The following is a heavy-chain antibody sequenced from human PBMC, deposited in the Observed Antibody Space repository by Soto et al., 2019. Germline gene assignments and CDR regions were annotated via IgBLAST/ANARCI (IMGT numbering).Heavy chain of an antibody. D-gene: IGHD6-6*01. CDR1: GGSICGYY. Sequence: SETLSLTCTVSGGSICGYYWSWIRQSPGKGLEWIGNIYYSGSTLYNPSLKSRVTISLDTSKNQFSLKVTSVTPADTAVYFCARVGQSIAARRDFDIWGQGTMVT. CDR3: ARVGQSIAARRDFDI. V-gene: IGHV4-59*01. J-gene: IGHJ3*02. CDR2: IYYSGST.